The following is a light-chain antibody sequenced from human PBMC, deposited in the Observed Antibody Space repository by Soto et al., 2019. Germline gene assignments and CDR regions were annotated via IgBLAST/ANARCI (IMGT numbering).Light chain of an antibody. J-gene: IGKJ5*01. CDR1: QSVSSN. V-gene: IGKV3-15*01. CDR2: GAS. CDR3: QQYNNWIT. Sequence: EIVVTQSPATLSSFPGDRVTLSCRASQSVSSNLAWYQQKPGQSPRLLIYGASTRATGIPARFSGSGSGTEFTLTISSLQSEDFAVYYCQQYNNWITFGQGTRLEIK.